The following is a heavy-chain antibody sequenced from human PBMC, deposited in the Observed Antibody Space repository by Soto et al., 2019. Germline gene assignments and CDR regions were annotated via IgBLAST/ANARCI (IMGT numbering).Heavy chain of an antibody. Sequence: GGSLRLSYTASGFLFTDYYMIWIRQPPGKGLEWLAYIDGSSDYTNSADSVKGRFTISRDNAKNSVFLQMNNLRADDTAVYYCARDLRFSSTNYFDFWGRGTLVTV. D-gene: IGHD2-8*01. V-gene: IGHV3-11*06. CDR1: GFLFTDYY. J-gene: IGHJ4*02. CDR3: ARDLRFSSTNYFDF. CDR2: IDGSSDYT.